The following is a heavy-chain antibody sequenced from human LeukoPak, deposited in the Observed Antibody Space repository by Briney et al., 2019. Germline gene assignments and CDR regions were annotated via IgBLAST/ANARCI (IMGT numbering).Heavy chain of an antibody. CDR1: GGSISSYH. CDR2: IYTSGST. J-gene: IGHJ4*02. CDR3: ARDREVGATFDY. V-gene: IGHV4-4*07. D-gene: IGHD1-26*01. Sequence: SETLSLTCTVSGGSISSYHWSWIRQPAGKGLEWIGRIYTSGSTNYNPSLKSRVTMSVDTSKNQFSLKLSSVTAADTAVYYCARDREVGATFDYWGQGTLVTVSS.